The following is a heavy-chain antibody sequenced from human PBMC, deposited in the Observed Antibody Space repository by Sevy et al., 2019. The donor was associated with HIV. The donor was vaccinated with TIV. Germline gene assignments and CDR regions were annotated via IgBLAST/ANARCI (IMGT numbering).Heavy chain of an antibody. Sequence: SETLSLTCTVSGVSSSTHSWSWIRQPPGKGLEYIGYIYYNGNANYNPSFQSRVTISGDTSMNQLSLKLTSVTAADTAVYYCARDMDNFYGMDVWGQGTTVTVSS. CDR1: GVSSSTHS. D-gene: IGHD3-10*01. J-gene: IGHJ6*02. CDR3: ARDMDNFYGMDV. V-gene: IGHV4-59*11. CDR2: IYYNGNA.